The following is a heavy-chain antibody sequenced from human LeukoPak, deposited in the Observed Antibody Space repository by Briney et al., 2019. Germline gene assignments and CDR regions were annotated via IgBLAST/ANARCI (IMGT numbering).Heavy chain of an antibody. CDR2: IYYSGST. Sequence: SETLSLTCTVSGGSISSYYWSWIRQPPGKGLEWIGYIYYSGSTNYNPSLKSRVTISVDTSKNQFSLKLSSVTAADTAVYYCARGRDFWSGYQTRYRPFDYWGQGTLVTVSS. D-gene: IGHD3-3*01. CDR3: ARGRDFWSGYQTRYRPFDY. CDR1: GGSISSYY. V-gene: IGHV4-59*01. J-gene: IGHJ4*02.